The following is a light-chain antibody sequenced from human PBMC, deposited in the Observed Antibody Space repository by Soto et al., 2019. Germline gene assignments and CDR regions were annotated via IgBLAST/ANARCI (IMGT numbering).Light chain of an antibody. CDR1: SSDIDTYNY. V-gene: IGLV2-14*01. CDR3: SSYTSSTDYV. J-gene: IGLJ1*01. Sequence: QSVLTQPASVSGSPGQSITISCTGTSSDIDTYNYVSWYQQHPGKAPKLIIYEVTNRPSGVSNRFSGSKSGDTASLTISGLRAEEEADYYCSSYTSSTDYVFGTGTKVTVL. CDR2: EVT.